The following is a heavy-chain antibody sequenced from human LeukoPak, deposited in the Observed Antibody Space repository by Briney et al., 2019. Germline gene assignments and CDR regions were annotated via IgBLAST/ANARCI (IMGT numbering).Heavy chain of an antibody. CDR1: GFTFSSYA. D-gene: IGHD2-2*02. CDR2: IPVSGRSA. V-gene: IGHV3-23*01. CDR3: ARGNCTSSSCHIAGPFDI. J-gene: IGHJ3*02. Sequence: GGSLRLSCAASGFTFSSYAMSWVRQAPGKGLEWVSGIPVSGRSAHADSVKGRFTISRDNSRNTLYMQMNSLRAEDTAIYFCARGNCTSSSCHIAGPFDIWGQGTVVTVSP.